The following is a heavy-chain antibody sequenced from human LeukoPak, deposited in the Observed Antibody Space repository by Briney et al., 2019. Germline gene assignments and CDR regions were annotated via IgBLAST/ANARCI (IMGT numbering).Heavy chain of an antibody. D-gene: IGHD5-18*01. CDR3: ARDKNGYSYGDAFDI. CDR1: GGSISSYY. Sequence: SETLSLTCTVSGGSISSYYWSWIRQPPGEGLEWIGYIYYSGSTNYNPSLKSRVTISVDTSKNQFSLKLSSVTAADTAVYYCARDKNGYSYGDAFDIWGQGTMVTVSS. J-gene: IGHJ3*02. V-gene: IGHV4-59*01. CDR2: IYYSGST.